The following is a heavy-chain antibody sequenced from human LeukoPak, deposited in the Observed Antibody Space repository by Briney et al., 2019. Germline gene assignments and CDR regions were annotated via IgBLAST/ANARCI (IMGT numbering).Heavy chain of an antibody. CDR3: ARVFSLVQLWLLAY. V-gene: IGHV3-30-3*01. Sequence: GGSLRLSCAASGFTFSSYAMHWVRQAPGKGLEWVAVISYDGSNKYYADSVKGRFTISRDNSKNTLYLQMNSLRPEDSAVYYCARVFSLVQLWLLAYWGQGTLVTVSS. D-gene: IGHD5-18*01. CDR2: ISYDGSNK. J-gene: IGHJ4*02. CDR1: GFTFSSYA.